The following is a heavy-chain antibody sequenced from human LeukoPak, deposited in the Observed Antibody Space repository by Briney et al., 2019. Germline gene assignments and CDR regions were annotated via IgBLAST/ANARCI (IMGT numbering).Heavy chain of an antibody. J-gene: IGHJ5*02. CDR3: ARGDPHADL. CDR2: ITISGHTK. V-gene: IGHV3-48*04. CDR1: GFTFSSYS. Sequence: GGSLSLSCAASGFTFSSYSMNWVRQAPGKGLEWIADITISGHTKNYADSVKGRFTISRDNARTSLYLQMNSLRVEDTGVYYCARGDPHADLWGQGTLVTVSS.